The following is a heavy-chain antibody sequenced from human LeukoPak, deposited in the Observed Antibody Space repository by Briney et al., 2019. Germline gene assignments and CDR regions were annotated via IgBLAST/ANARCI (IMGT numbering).Heavy chain of an antibody. D-gene: IGHD3-22*01. V-gene: IGHV3-30-3*01. Sequence: QPGGSLRLSCAASRFTFSSYAMHWVRQAPGKGLEWVAVISYDGSNKYYADSVKGRFTISRDNSKNTLYLQMNSLRAEDTAVYYCAKVPTPYYYDSSGYYHGYYWGQGTLVTVSS. CDR3: AKVPTPYYYDSSGYYHGYY. J-gene: IGHJ4*02. CDR2: ISYDGSNK. CDR1: RFTFSSYA.